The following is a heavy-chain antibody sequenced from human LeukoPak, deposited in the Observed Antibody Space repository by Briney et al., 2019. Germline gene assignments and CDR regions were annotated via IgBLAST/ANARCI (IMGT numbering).Heavy chain of an antibody. CDR2: INPSVGTT. CDR3: AREEGYDSSGFDY. J-gene: IGHJ4*02. CDR1: GYTFTSYY. D-gene: IGHD3-22*01. Sequence: ASVKVSCKASGYTFTSYYIYWLRQAPGQGLEWMGIINPSVGTTSYAQKFQGRVIMTRDTSTSTVYMELSSLRSEDTAAYYCAREEGYDSSGFDYWGQGTLVTVSS. V-gene: IGHV1-46*01.